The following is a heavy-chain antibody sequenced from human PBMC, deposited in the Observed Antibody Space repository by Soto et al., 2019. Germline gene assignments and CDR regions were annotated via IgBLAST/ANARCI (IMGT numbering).Heavy chain of an antibody. CDR1: GYTFTSYA. J-gene: IGHJ1*01. CDR3: ARGGGRFGELFPSAEYFQH. Sequence: ASVKVSCKASGYTFTSYAMHWVRQAPGQRLEWMGWINAGNGNTKYSQKFQGRVTITRDTSASTAYMELSSLRSEDTAVYYCARGGGRFGELFPSAEYFQHWGQGTLVTVSS. CDR2: INAGNGNT. V-gene: IGHV1-3*01. D-gene: IGHD3-10*01.